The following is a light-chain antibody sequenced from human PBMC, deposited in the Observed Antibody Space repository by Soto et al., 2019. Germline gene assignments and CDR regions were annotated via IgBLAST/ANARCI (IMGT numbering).Light chain of an antibody. J-gene: IGKJ1*01. CDR1: QAIRKD. CDR2: GAS. Sequence: ATHMTQSPSSLSASVGDRVTLTCRASQAIRKDLAWYRKKSGTAPQLLIYGASNLQYGVPSRFSGSGSGTHFTLTISSLQPEDFASYYCLQDYDYPRTFGQGTTVEV. V-gene: IGKV1-6*02. CDR3: LQDYDYPRT.